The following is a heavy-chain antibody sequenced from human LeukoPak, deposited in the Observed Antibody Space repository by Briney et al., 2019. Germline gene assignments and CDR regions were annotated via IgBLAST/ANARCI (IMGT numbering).Heavy chain of an antibody. Sequence: GGSLRLSCSASGFTFSDYAMSWVRQAPGKGLEWVAFIRNNGSNEYYTDSVKGRFTISRDNSKNTLYLQMNSLRAEDTAVYYCAKSRGVVATILCIDYWGQGTLVTVSS. D-gene: IGHD5-12*01. J-gene: IGHJ4*02. CDR3: AKSRGVVATILCIDY. CDR2: IRNNGSNE. V-gene: IGHV3-30*02. CDR1: GFTFSDYA.